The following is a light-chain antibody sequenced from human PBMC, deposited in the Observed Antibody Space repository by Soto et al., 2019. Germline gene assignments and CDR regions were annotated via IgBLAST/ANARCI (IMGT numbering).Light chain of an antibody. CDR3: SSYTSSTTLV. CDR2: EVT. V-gene: IGLV2-14*01. Sequence: QSALTQPASVSGSPGQSITISCTGTSSDVGGYNYVSWYQQHPGKVPKLMIYEVTYRPSGISNRFSGSKSANTASLTISGLRTEDEADYYCSSYTSSTTLVFGTGTKVTVL. J-gene: IGLJ1*01. CDR1: SSDVGGYNY.